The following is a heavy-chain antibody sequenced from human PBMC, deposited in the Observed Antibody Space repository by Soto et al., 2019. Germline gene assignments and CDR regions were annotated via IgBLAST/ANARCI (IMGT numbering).Heavy chain of an antibody. D-gene: IGHD6-6*01. CDR1: GGSFSGYY. Sequence: SETLSLPCAVYGGSFSGYYWSWIRQPPGKGLEWIGEINHSGSTNYNPSLKSRVTISVDTSKNQFSLKLSSVTAADTAVYYCARGRRIAARLLDYWGQGTLVTVSS. J-gene: IGHJ4*02. CDR2: INHSGST. V-gene: IGHV4-34*01. CDR3: ARGRRIAARLLDY.